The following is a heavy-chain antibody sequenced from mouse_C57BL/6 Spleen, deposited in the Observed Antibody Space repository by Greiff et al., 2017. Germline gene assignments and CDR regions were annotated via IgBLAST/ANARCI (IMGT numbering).Heavy chain of an antibody. Sequence: QVQLQQSGAELARPGASVKMSCKASGYTFTSYTMHWVKQRPGQGLEWIGYINPSSGYTKYNQKFKDKATLTADKSSSTAYMQLISLTSEDSAVYYCGVSGYGNSWFAYWGQGTLVTVSA. D-gene: IGHD2-10*02. CDR2: INPSSGYT. J-gene: IGHJ3*01. V-gene: IGHV1-4*01. CDR1: GYTFTSYT. CDR3: GVSGYGNSWFAY.